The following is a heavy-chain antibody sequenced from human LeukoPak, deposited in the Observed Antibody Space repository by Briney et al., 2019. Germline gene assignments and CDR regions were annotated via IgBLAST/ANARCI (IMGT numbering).Heavy chain of an antibody. Sequence: GESLKISCKGSGYSFTSYWIGWVRQMPGKSLEWMGIIYPGDSDTRYSPSFQGQVTISADKSISTAYLQWSSLKASDTAMYYCARALDNWNEGSTYYFDYWGQGALVTVSS. CDR2: IYPGDSDT. CDR3: ARALDNWNEGSTYYFDY. CDR1: GYSFTSYW. V-gene: IGHV5-51*01. D-gene: IGHD1-1*01. J-gene: IGHJ4*02.